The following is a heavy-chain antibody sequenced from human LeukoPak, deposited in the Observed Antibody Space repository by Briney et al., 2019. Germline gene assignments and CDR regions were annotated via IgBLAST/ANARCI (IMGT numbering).Heavy chain of an antibody. J-gene: IGHJ4*02. Sequence: PGGSLRLSCAASGFTFGSYAMSWVRQAPGKGLEWVSAISGSGGSTYYADSVKGRFTISRDNSKNTLYLQMNSLRADDTAVYYCAKSGRTSCSTSCYYFDYWGQGTLVTVSS. CDR2: ISGSGGST. CDR1: GFTFGSYA. V-gene: IGHV3-23*01. CDR3: AKSGRTSCSTSCYYFDY. D-gene: IGHD2-2*01.